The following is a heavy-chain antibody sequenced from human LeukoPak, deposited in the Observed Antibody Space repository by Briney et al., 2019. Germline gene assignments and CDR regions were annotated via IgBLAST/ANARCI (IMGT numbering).Heavy chain of an antibody. Sequence: GGSLRLACEASGFTFRTHIMNWVRQAPGKGLEWVSSITKSSTYVYYADSVKGRFTISRDNANNSLFLQMNNLGVDDTGVYYCARGSGVHVWGQGTLVLVSS. V-gene: IGHV3-21*04. D-gene: IGHD3-10*01. CDR2: ITKSSTYV. CDR1: GFTFRTHI. J-gene: IGHJ4*02. CDR3: ARGSGVHV.